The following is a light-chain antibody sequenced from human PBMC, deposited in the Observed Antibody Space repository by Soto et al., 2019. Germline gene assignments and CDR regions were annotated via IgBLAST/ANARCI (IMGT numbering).Light chain of an antibody. Sequence: DIVMTQSPLSLPVTPGEPASISCRSIQSLLHSNGYNYLDWYLQKPGQSPQLLIYLGSSRASGVPDRFSGGGSGTDFTLKISRVEAEDVGIYYCMQALQTPPTFGQGTK. CDR2: LGS. CDR3: MQALQTPPT. CDR1: QSLLHSNGYNY. J-gene: IGKJ1*01. V-gene: IGKV2-28*01.